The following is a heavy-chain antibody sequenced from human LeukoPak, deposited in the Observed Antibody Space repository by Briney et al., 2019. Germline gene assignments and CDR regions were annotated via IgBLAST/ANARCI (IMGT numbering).Heavy chain of an antibody. CDR2: IRSKTKNYAT. D-gene: IGHD4-17*01. CDR3: TTQFITVPGGY. V-gene: IGHV3-73*01. CDR1: GFTFSGSA. Sequence: GGSLRLSCAASGFTFSGSAMHWVRQASGKGLEWVCRIRSKTKNYATSYAASVEGRFTISRDDSKNTAYLQIKSLKTEDTAVYYCTTQFITVPGGYWGQGTLVTVSS. J-gene: IGHJ4*02.